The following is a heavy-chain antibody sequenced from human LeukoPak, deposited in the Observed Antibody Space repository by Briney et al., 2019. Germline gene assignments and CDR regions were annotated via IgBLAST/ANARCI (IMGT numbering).Heavy chain of an antibody. CDR2: IYPGDSDT. J-gene: IGHJ4*02. Sequence: GESLKISCKGSGYSFTSYWIGWVRQMPGKGLEWMGIIYPGDSDTRYSPSFQGQVTISADKSISTAYLQWSSLKASDTAMYYCARDASDTAMVHPGRSVGFDYWGQGTLVTVSS. CDR1: GYSFTSYW. CDR3: ARDASDTAMVHPGRSVGFDY. D-gene: IGHD5-18*01. V-gene: IGHV5-51*01.